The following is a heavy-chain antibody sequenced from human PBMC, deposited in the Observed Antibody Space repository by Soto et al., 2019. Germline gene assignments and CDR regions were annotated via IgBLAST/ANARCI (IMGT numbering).Heavy chain of an antibody. CDR3: AKDFYPTPYSSSWYADWFDP. J-gene: IGHJ5*02. CDR1: GCTFSSYG. Sequence: QVQLVESGGGVVQPGRSLRLSCAASGCTFSSYGMHWVRQAPGKGLEWVAVISYDGSNKYYADSVKGRFTISRDNSKNTLYLQMNSLRAEDTAVYYCAKDFYPTPYSSSWYADWFDPWGQGTLVTVSS. CDR2: ISYDGSNK. D-gene: IGHD6-13*01. V-gene: IGHV3-30*18.